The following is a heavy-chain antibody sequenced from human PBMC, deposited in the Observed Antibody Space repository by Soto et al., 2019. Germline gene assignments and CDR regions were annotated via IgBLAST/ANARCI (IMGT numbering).Heavy chain of an antibody. CDR3: ARLISCTNGVCHLYYYYYGMDV. D-gene: IGHD2-8*01. Sequence: SDTLSLTCTVSGCSISSSSYYWGWIRQPPGKGLEWIGSIYYSGSTYYNPSLKSRVTISVDTSKNQFSLKLSSVTAADTAVYYCARLISCTNGVCHLYYYYYGMDVLGQGTTVT. J-gene: IGHJ6*02. V-gene: IGHV4-39*01. CDR2: IYYSGST. CDR1: GCSISSSSYY.